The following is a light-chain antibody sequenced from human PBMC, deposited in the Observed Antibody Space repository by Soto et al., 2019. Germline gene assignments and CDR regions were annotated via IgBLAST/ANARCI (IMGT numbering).Light chain of an antibody. Sequence: QSMLTQPPSASGTPGQRVTISCSGSSSNIGSNTVNWYQQLPGTAPKLLIYSNNQRPSGVPDRFSGSKSGTSASLAISGLQSEDEADYYCAAWEDSLNGWVFGGGTKVTVL. J-gene: IGLJ3*02. CDR1: SSNIGSNT. V-gene: IGLV1-44*01. CDR2: SNN. CDR3: AAWEDSLNGWV.